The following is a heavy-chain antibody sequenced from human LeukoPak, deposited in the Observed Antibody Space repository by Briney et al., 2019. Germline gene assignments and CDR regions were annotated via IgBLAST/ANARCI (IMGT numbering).Heavy chain of an antibody. CDR3: ARVSRYCTNGVCPSDY. Sequence: GRSLRLSCAASGFTFSSYGIHWVRQAPGKGLEWVAVIWYDGSNKYYADSVKGRFTISRDNSKNTLYLQMNSLRAEDTAVYYCARVSRYCTNGVCPSDYWGQGTLATVSS. D-gene: IGHD2-8*01. CDR2: IWYDGSNK. J-gene: IGHJ4*02. CDR1: GFTFSSYG. V-gene: IGHV3-33*01.